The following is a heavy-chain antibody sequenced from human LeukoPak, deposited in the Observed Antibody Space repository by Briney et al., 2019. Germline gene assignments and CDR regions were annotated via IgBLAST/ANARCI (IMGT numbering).Heavy chain of an antibody. D-gene: IGHD3-16*01. CDR3: AKDLVGPSRGLGGAFDI. CDR2: IKSKTDGGTT. CDR1: GFTFSNAW. J-gene: IGHJ3*02. Sequence: GGSLRLSCAASGFTFSNAWMSWVRQAPGKGLEWVGRIKSKTDGGTTDDAAPVKGRFTISRDDSKNTLYLQMNSLRAEDTAVYYCAKDLVGPSRGLGGAFDIWGQGTMVTVSS. V-gene: IGHV3-15*01.